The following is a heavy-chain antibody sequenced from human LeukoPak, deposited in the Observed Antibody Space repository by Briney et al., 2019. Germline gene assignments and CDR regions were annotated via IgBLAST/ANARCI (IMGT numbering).Heavy chain of an antibody. J-gene: IGHJ4*02. Sequence: LEWVASIKQREFYVDSVKGRFTISRDNAANSLYLQMNSLRAEDTAIYYCSRGPANIYSTSWFDYWGQGALVTVSS. CDR2: IKQRE. V-gene: IGHV3-7*03. CDR3: SRGPANIYSTSWFDY. D-gene: IGHD3-3*01.